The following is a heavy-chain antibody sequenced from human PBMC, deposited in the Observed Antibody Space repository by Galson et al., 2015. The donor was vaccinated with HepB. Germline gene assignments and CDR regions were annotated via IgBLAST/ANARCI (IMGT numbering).Heavy chain of an antibody. J-gene: IGHJ6*02. V-gene: IGHV3-33*01. CDR2: IWYDGSNK. Sequence: SLRLSCAASGFTFSSYGMHWVRQAPGKGLEWVAVIWYDGSNKYYADSVKGRFTISRDNSKNTLYLQMNSLRAEDTAVYYCARDLYYYDSSGYYTNYYYYYGMDVWGQGTTVTVSS. D-gene: IGHD3-22*01. CDR1: GFTFSSYG. CDR3: ARDLYYYDSSGYYTNYYYYYGMDV.